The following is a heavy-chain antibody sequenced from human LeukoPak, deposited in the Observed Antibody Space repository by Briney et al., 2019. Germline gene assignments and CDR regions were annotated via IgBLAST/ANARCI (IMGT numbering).Heavy chain of an antibody. CDR1: GGSISSSSYY. CDR2: IYYSGST. Sequence: SETLSLTCTVSGGSISSSSYYWGWIRQPPGKGLEWIGSIYYSGSTYYNPSLKSRVTISVDTSKNQFSLKLSSVTAADTAVYYCARERGLMTTVTYYYYGVDVWGQGTTVTVSS. CDR3: ARERGLMTTVTYYYYGVDV. V-gene: IGHV4-39*07. D-gene: IGHD4-17*01. J-gene: IGHJ6*02.